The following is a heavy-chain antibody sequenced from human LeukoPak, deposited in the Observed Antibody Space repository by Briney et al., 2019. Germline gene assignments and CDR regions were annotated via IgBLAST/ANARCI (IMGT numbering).Heavy chain of an antibody. D-gene: IGHD6-19*01. CDR2: ISSSSSTI. V-gene: IGHV3-48*02. J-gene: IGHJ6*03. CDR1: GFTFSSYS. Sequence: PGGSLRLSCAASGFTFSSYSMNWVRQAPGKGLEWVSYISSSSSTIYYADSVKGRFTISRDNAKNSLYLQMNSLRDEDTAVYYCARDSSGCRYYYYYMDVWGKGTTVTVSS. CDR3: ARDSSGCRYYYYYMDV.